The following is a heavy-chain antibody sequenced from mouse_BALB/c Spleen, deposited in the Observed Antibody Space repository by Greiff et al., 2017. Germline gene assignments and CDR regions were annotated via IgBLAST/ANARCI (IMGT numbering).Heavy chain of an antibody. D-gene: IGHD2-4*01. J-gene: IGHJ4*01. Sequence: EVQRVESGGGLVKPGGSLKLSCAASGFTFSSYAMSWVRQSPEKRLEWVAEISSGGSYTYYPDTVTGRFTISRDNAKNTLYLEMSSLRSEDTAMYYCARDRGIRGRMDYWGQGTSVTVSS. CDR2: ISSGGSYT. CDR3: ARDRGIRGRMDY. V-gene: IGHV5-9-4*01. CDR1: GFTFSSYA.